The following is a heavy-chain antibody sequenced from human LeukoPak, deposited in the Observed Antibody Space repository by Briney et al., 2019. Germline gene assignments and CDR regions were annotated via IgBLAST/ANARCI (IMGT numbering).Heavy chain of an antibody. Sequence: GGSLRLSCAASGFTFSSYAMSWVRQAPGKGLERVSAISGSGGSTYYADSVKGRFTISRDNSKNTLYLQMNSLRAEDTAVYYCAKDASGYDFEGDFDYWGQGTLVTVSS. CDR1: GFTFSSYA. D-gene: IGHD5-12*01. CDR2: ISGSGGST. CDR3: AKDASGYDFEGDFDY. J-gene: IGHJ4*02. V-gene: IGHV3-23*01.